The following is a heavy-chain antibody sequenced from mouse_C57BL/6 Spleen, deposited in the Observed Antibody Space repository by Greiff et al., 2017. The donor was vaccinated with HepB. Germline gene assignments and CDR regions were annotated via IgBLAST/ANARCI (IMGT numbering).Heavy chain of an antibody. Sequence: EVKLVESGGGLVKPGGSLKLSCAASGFTFSSYAMSWVRQTPEKRLEWVATISDGGSYTYYPDNVKGRFTISRDNAKNNLYLQMSHLKCEDTAMYYCARDRAYSNPYWYFDVWGTGTTVTVSS. D-gene: IGHD2-5*01. CDR2: ISDGGSYT. V-gene: IGHV5-4*01. CDR1: GFTFSSYA. CDR3: ARDRAYSNPYWYFDV. J-gene: IGHJ1*03.